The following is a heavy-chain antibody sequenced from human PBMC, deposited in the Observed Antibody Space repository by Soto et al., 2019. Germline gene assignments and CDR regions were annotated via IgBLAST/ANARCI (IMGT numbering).Heavy chain of an antibody. D-gene: IGHD1-26*01. CDR3: ALAYGGRSLC. CDR1: GFSLTTDRVG. CDR2: LYWDDSK. V-gene: IGHV2-5*02. Sequence: QITLKESGPTLVKPTQTLTLTCTFSGFSLTTDRVGVGWIRQPPGEALGWRAVLYWDDSKTYRPSLESRLTITTDTSKPPAALTMTHMGPLDTATYSCALAYGGRSLCWGQGTLVPVSS. J-gene: IGHJ4*02.